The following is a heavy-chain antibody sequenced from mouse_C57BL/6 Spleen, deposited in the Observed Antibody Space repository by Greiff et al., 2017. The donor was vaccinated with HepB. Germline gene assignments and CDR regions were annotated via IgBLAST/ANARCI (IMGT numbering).Heavy chain of an antibody. CDR3: TRDGYGSSPFAY. D-gene: IGHD1-1*01. CDR2: ISSGGDYI. CDR1: GFTFSSYA. J-gene: IGHJ3*01. V-gene: IGHV5-9-1*02. Sequence: EVKVVESGEGLVKPGGSLKLSCAASGFTFSSYAMSWVRQTPEKRLEWVAYISSGGDYIYYADTVKGRFTISRDNARNTLYLQMSSLKSEDTAMYYCTRDGYGSSPFAYWGQGTLVTVSA.